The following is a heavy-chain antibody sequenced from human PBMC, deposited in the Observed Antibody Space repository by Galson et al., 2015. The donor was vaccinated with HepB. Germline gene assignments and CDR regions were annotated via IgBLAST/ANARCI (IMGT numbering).Heavy chain of an antibody. V-gene: IGHV4-39*01. J-gene: IGHJ4*02. CDR1: GGSISSSSYY. CDR3: ARLRWGSDLRYYYDSSGHPYFDY. CDR2: IYYSGST. D-gene: IGHD3-22*01. Sequence: SETLSLTCTVSGGSISSSSYYWGWIRQPPGKGLEWIGSIYYSGSTCYNPSLKSRVTISVDTSKNQFSLKLSSVTAADTAVYYCARLRWGSDLRYYYDSSGHPYFDYWGQGTLVTVSS.